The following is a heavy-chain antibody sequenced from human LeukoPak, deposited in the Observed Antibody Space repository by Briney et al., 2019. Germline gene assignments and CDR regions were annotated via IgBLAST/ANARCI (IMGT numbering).Heavy chain of an antibody. V-gene: IGHV3-23*01. CDR1: GFTFSSYA. CDR3: AKDLSSSWYLGVGN. J-gene: IGHJ4*02. CDR2: ISGNGGST. D-gene: IGHD6-13*01. Sequence: GGSLRLSCAASGFTFSSYAMSWVRQAPGKGLEWVAAISGNGGSTYYADSVKGRFTISRDNSKNMLYLQMNSLRAEDTAVYYCAKDLSSSWYLGVGNWGQGTLVTVSS.